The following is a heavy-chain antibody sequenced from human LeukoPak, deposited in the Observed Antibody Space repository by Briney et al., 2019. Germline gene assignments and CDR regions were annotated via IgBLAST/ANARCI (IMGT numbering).Heavy chain of an antibody. CDR1: GYNFTSDG. D-gene: IGHD4-17*01. CDR2: ISAYNGNT. V-gene: IGHV1-18*01. Sequence: GASVNVSCKASGYNFTSDGISWVRQAPGQGLEWMGWISAYNGNTTYARKLQGRVTMTTDTSASTAYMELSSLRSEDTAVYYCASLIRDYGDYPDAFDIWGQGTMVTVSS. CDR3: ASLIRDYGDYPDAFDI. J-gene: IGHJ3*02.